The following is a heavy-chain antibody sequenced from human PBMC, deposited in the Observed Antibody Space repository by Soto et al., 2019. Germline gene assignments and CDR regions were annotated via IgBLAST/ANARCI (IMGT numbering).Heavy chain of an antibody. J-gene: IGHJ4*02. Sequence: QVQLQESGPGLVKPSETLSLTCTVSGGSISSYYWSWIRQPPGKGLEWIGYIYYSGSTNYNSSLKSRVTISLDTSQNQFSLKLSSVTAADPAVYYCARRYGGNFDYWGQGTLVTVSS. V-gene: IGHV4-59*01. D-gene: IGHD1-26*01. CDR3: ARRYGGNFDY. CDR1: GGSISSYY. CDR2: IYYSGST.